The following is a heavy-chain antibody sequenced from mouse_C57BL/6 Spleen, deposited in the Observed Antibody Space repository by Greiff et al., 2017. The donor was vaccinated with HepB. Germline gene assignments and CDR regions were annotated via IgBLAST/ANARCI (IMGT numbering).Heavy chain of an antibody. CDR2: INPNNGGT. CDR1: GYTFTDYN. J-gene: IGHJ2*01. D-gene: IGHD1-1*01. CDR3: ARRTNYYGSSTYYFDY. Sequence: VQLQQSGPELVKPGASVKIPCKASGYTFTDYNMDWVKQSHGKSLEWIGDINPNNGGTIYNQKFKGKATLTVDKSSSTAYMELRSLTSEDTAVYYCARRTNYYGSSTYYFDYWGQGTTLTVSS. V-gene: IGHV1-18*01.